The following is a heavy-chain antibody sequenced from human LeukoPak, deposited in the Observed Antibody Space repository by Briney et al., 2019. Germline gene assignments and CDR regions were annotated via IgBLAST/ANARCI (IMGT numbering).Heavy chain of an antibody. Sequence: GGSLRLSCAASGFTFDDYAMHWVRQAPGKGLEWVSGISWNSGSIGYADSVKGRFTISRDNSKNTLYLQMNSLRAEDTAVYYCAKVTRITMVRGVFDYWGQGTLVTVSS. D-gene: IGHD3-10*01. V-gene: IGHV3-9*01. CDR3: AKVTRITMVRGVFDY. J-gene: IGHJ4*02. CDR2: ISWNSGSI. CDR1: GFTFDDYA.